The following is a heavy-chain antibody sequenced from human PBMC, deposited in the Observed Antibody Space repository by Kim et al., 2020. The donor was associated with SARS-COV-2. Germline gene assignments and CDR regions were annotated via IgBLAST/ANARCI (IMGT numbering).Heavy chain of an antibody. CDR1: GYTVTDYA. Sequence: SVKVSCTASGYTVTDYAMNWVRQAPGQGLEWMGWINTKTGNPTYAQGFSRRFVFSLDTSVSTAYLQIISLEAEDTAVYYCARVAPRGLNLYSYYFDYWGQGTLVTVSS. D-gene: IGHD2-15*01. J-gene: IGHJ4*02. V-gene: IGHV7-4-1*02. CDR2: INTKTGNP. CDR3: ARVAPRGLNLYSYYFDY.